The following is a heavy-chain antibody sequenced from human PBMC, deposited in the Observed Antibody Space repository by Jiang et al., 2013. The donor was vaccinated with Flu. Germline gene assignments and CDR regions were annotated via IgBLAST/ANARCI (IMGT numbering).Heavy chain of an antibody. V-gene: IGHV4-38-2*01. J-gene: IGHJ5*02. Sequence: AVSGYSISSGYYWGWIRQPPGKGLEWIGSIYHSGSTYYNPSLKSRVTISVGTSKNQFSLKLSSVTAADTAVYYCARGGGWYGSWFDPWGQGTLVTVSS. CDR1: GYSISSGYY. CDR2: IYHSGST. D-gene: IGHD6-19*01. CDR3: ARGGGWYGSWFDP.